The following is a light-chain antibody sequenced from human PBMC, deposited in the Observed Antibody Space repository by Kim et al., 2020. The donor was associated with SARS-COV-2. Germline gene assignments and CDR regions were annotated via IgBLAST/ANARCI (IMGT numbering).Light chain of an antibody. CDR1: SLRCYY. V-gene: IGLV3-19*01. J-gene: IGLJ2*01. Sequence: ALGQTVRITCQGDSLRCYYASWYQQKPGQAPMLIVYDKNNRPSGIPDRFSGSTSGSTASLTITGAQAEDEADYYCGSRDSDNHLGLFGGGTKLTVL. CDR2: DKN. CDR3: GSRDSDNHLGL.